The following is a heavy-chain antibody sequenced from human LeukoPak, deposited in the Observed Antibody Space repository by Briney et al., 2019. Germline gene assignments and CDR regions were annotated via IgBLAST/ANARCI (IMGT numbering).Heavy chain of an antibody. Sequence: GGSLRLSCAASGFTFSSSWMNWVRQAPGKGLEWVANIKQDGSEKYYVDSVKGRFTISRDNAKNPLYLQMNTLRAEDTALYYCASLDYWGQGTLVTVSS. CDR1: GFTFSSSW. CDR2: IKQDGSEK. CDR3: ASLDY. J-gene: IGHJ4*02. V-gene: IGHV3-7*01.